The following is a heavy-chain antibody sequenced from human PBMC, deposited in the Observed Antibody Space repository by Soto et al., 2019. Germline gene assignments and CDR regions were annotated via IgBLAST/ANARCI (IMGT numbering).Heavy chain of an antibody. D-gene: IGHD3-9*01. J-gene: IGHJ4*02. Sequence: SVKVSCKASGGTFSTYTISWVRQAPGQGLEWMGRIIPILDIANYAQKFQGRVTITRDTSASTAYMELSSLRSEDTAVYYCAGLHPRYFDWLLAPFDYWGQGTLVTAPQ. CDR2: IIPILDIA. CDR3: AGLHPRYFDWLLAPFDY. CDR1: GGTFSTYT. V-gene: IGHV1-69*02.